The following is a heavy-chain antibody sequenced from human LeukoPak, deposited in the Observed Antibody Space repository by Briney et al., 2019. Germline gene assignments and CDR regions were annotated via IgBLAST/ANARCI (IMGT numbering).Heavy chain of an antibody. CDR2: ISAYNGNT. CDR1: GYTFTSYG. V-gene: IGHV1-18*01. CDR3: AWSRYYVPFYYMDV. J-gene: IGHJ6*03. D-gene: IGHD3-3*01. Sequence: ASVKVSCKASGYTFTSYGISWVRQAPGQGVEWMGWISAYNGNTNYAQKLQGRVTMTTATSTSTAYMELRSLRSDDTAVYYCAWSRYYVPFYYMDVWGKGTTVTASS.